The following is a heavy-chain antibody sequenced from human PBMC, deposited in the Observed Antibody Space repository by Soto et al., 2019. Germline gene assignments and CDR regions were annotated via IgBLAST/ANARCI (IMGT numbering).Heavy chain of an antibody. D-gene: IGHD3-22*01. J-gene: IGHJ4*02. V-gene: IGHV1-18*01. CDR1: GYTFTSYG. Sequence: ASVKVSCKASGYTFTSYGISWVRQAPGQGLEWMGWISAYNGNTNYAQKLQGRVTMTTDTSTSTAYMELRSLRSDDTAVYYCARVNYYDSSGYYLLWGQGTLVTVSS. CDR3: ARVNYYDSSGYYLL. CDR2: ISAYNGNT.